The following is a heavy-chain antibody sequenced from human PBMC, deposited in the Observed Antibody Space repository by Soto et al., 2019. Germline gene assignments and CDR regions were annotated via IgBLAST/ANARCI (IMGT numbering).Heavy chain of an antibody. V-gene: IGHV3-23*01. CDR3: AKSSSSSTFDY. CDR1: GFTVSSYA. J-gene: IGHJ4*02. Sequence: EVPLLESGGGLVQPGESLRLSCAASGFTVSSYAMSWVRQAPGKGLEWVSVISGSDDSTYYADSVKGRFTISRDNSKNTLYLQMNSLRAEDTAVYYCAKSSSSSTFDYGGQGTLVTVSS. D-gene: IGHD6-6*01. CDR2: ISGSDDST.